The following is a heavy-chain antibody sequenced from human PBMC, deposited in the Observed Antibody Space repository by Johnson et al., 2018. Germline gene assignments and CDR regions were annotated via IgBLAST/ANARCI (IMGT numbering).Heavy chain of an antibody. J-gene: IGHJ6*03. CDR3: TAYVWGSYNYYYYYMDV. CDR1: GFTFSSYG. V-gene: IGHV3-15*07. Sequence: QLVESGGGLVKPGGSLRLSCAASGFTFSSYGMHWVRQAPGKGLEWVGRIKSKTDGGTTDYAAPVKGRFTISRDDSKNTLYLQKNSLKTEDTALYYCTAYVWGSYNYYYYYMDVWGKGTTVTVSS. D-gene: IGHD3-16*01. CDR2: IKSKTDGGTT.